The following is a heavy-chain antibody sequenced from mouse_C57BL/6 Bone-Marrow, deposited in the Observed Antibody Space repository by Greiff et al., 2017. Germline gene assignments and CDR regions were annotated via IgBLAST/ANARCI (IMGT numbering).Heavy chain of an antibody. J-gene: IGHJ3*01. Sequence: QVQLQQPGAELVRPGTSVKLSCKASGYTFTSYWMHWVKQRPGQGLEWIGVIDPSDSYTNYNQKFKGKATLTVDTSSSTAYMHLSSLTYADSAFYVCSSQYYGSCQAFAYWGQGTLVTVSA. CDR1: GYTFTSYW. D-gene: IGHD1-1*01. CDR2: IDPSDSYT. V-gene: IGHV1-59*01. CDR3: SSQYYGSCQAFAY.